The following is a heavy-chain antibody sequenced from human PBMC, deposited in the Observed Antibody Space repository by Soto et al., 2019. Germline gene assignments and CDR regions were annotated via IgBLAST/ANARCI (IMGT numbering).Heavy chain of an antibody. Sequence: SETLTLTCAASGYSISSGYYWGWIRQPPGKGLEWIGSIYHSGSTYYNPSLKSRVTISVDTSKNQFSLKLSSVTAADTAVYYCARDPITGTTGPGWFDPWGQGTLVTVS. D-gene: IGHD1-7*01. CDR2: IYHSGST. V-gene: IGHV4-38-2*02. CDR1: GYSISSGYY. J-gene: IGHJ5*02. CDR3: ARDPITGTTGPGWFDP.